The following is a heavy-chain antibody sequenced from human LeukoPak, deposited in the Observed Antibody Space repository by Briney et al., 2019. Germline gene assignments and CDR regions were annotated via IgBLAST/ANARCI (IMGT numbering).Heavy chain of an antibody. CDR2: ISSSSSTI. Sequence: GGSLRLSCAASGFTFSSYSMNWVRQAPGKGLEWVSYISSSSSTIYYADSVKGRFTISRDNAKNSLYLQMNSLRAEDTAVYYCARDFYIVATIFDYWGQGTLVTVSS. CDR3: ARDFYIVATIFDY. V-gene: IGHV3-48*01. J-gene: IGHJ4*02. D-gene: IGHD5-12*01. CDR1: GFTFSSYS.